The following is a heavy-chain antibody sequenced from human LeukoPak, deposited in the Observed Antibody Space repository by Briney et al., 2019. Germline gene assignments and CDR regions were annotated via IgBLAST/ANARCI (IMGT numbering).Heavy chain of an antibody. CDR1: GYSISSGYY. J-gene: IGHJ4*02. V-gene: IGHV4-38-2*01. D-gene: IGHD2-2*01. Sequence: SETLSLTCAVSGYSISSGYYWGWIRQPPGKGMEWIGSIYHSGSTYYNPSLKSRVTISVDTSKNQFSLKLTSVTAADTAVYYCARHLGYCSSTSCYSLGTSYLDYWGQGTLVTVSS. CDR3: ARHLGYCSSTSCYSLGTSYLDY. CDR2: IYHSGST.